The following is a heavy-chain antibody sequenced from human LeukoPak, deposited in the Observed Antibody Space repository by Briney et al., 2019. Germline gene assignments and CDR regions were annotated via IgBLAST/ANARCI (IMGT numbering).Heavy chain of an antibody. CDR3: ARDQGSSSGYYFYYYYYGMDV. V-gene: IGHV3-7*01. CDR2: IKQDGSEK. D-gene: IGHD3-22*01. CDR1: GFTFSTYW. Sequence: GGSLRLSCAASGFTFSTYWMTWVRQAPGKGLEWVANIKQDGSEKYYVDSVEGRFTISRDNSKNTLYLQMNSLRAEDTAVYYCARDQGSSSGYYFYYYYYGMDVWGQGTTVTVSS. J-gene: IGHJ6*02.